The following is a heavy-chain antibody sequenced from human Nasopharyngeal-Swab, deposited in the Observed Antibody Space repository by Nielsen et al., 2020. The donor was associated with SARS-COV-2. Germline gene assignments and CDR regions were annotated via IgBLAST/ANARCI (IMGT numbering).Heavy chain of an antibody. Sequence: GGSLRLSCAASGFTFSSYNMNWVRQAPGKGLEWVSSISSSSSYIYYADSVKGRFALSRDNSKSTVYLQMNSLRPEDTAVYYCARDRPHWGCDYWGQGTLVTVSS. J-gene: IGHJ4*02. CDR1: GFTFSSYN. CDR3: ARDRPHWGCDY. CDR2: ISSSSSYI. V-gene: IGHV3-21*01. D-gene: IGHD3-16*01.